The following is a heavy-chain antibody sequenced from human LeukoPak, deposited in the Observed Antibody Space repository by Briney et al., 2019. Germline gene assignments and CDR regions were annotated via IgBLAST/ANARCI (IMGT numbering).Heavy chain of an antibody. D-gene: IGHD3-22*01. CDR2: IWYDGSNK. CDR1: GFTFSSYG. J-gene: IGHJ4*02. V-gene: IGHV3-33*01. Sequence: GGSLRLSCAASGFTFSSYGMHWVRQAPGKGLERVAVIWYDGSNKYYADSVKGRFTISRDNSKNTLYLQMNSLRAEDTAVYYCARDLGYYDSSGYPSYWGQGTLVTVSS. CDR3: ARDLGYYDSSGYPSY.